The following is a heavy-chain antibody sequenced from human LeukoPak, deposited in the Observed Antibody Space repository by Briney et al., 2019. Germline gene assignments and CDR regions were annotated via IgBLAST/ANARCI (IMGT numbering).Heavy chain of an antibody. CDR2: ISWNSGSI. D-gene: IGHD6-19*01. V-gene: IGHV3-9*01. CDR1: GFTFVDYA. J-gene: IGHJ4*02. CDR3: AKDMVAVADYYFDY. Sequence: GGSLRLSCAASGFTFVDYAMHWVRQAPGKGLEWVSGISWNSGSIGYADSVKGRFTISRDNAKNSLYLQMNSLRAEDTALYYCAKDMVAVADYYFDYWGQGTLVTVSS.